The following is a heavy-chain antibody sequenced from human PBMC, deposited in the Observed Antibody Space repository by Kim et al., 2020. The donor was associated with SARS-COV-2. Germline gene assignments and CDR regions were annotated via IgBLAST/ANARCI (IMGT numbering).Heavy chain of an antibody. D-gene: IGHD5-18*01. J-gene: IGHJ4*02. CDR3: ARGRGYSYSKTAFDY. V-gene: IGHV1-8*01. Sequence: QKFQGRVTMTRNTSISTAYMELSSLRSEDTAVYYCARGRGYSYSKTAFDYWGQGTLVTVSS.